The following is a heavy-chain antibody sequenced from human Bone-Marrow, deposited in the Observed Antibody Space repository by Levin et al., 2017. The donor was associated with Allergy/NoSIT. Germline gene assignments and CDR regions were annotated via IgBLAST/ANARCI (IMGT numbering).Heavy chain of an antibody. D-gene: IGHD3-10*01. Sequence: SETLSLTCTVSGGSISWPTYYWGWIRQPPGKGLEWIGTIDYSGSTYYKPSLKRRVTQSIDTSKNQFSLRLSVVTAADTAEYYCASISRLTTVRGVTPGAFDIWGQGTMVPVSS. V-gene: IGHV4-39*01. CDR3: ASISRLTTVRGVTPGAFDI. J-gene: IGHJ3*02. CDR1: GGSISWPTYY. CDR2: IDYSGST.